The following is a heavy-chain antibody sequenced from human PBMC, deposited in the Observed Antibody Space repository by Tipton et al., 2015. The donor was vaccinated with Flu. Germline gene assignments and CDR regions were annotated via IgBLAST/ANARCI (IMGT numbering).Heavy chain of an antibody. J-gene: IGHJ4*01. CDR1: GGSISDITYY. Sequence: TLSLTCTVSGGSISDITYYWGWIRQPPGKGLEWVGNIYYSGNTYYNPSLKSRATISVDTSKNQLSLKLNSVTAADTAVYYCASKVANWGVWEPLDYWGHGTLVTVSS. CDR2: IYYSGNT. V-gene: IGHV4-39*07. D-gene: IGHD7-27*01. CDR3: ASKVANWGVWEPLDY.